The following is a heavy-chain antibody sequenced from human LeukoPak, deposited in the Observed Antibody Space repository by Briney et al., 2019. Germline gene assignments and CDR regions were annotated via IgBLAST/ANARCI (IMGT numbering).Heavy chain of an antibody. V-gene: IGHV1-69*05. J-gene: IGHJ4*03. Sequence: SVKVSCKASGGTFSSYAISWVRQAPGQGLEWMGRIIPIFGTANYAQKFQGRVTITTDESTSTAYMELSSLRSEDTAVYYCARDTPAGAVAFDYWGQGTMVTVSS. CDR1: GGTFSSYA. CDR3: ARDTPAGAVAFDY. CDR2: IIPIFGTA. D-gene: IGHD6-19*01.